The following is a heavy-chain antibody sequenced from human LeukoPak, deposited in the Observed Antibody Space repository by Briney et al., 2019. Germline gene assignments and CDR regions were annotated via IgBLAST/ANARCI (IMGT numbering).Heavy chain of an antibody. CDR1: GGSISDYY. CDR2: INASGTT. Sequence: SETPSLTCSVSGGSISDYYWTWIRQPAGKGLEWIGRINASGTTRYNPSLKSRLAMSVDTSKSQFSLKLTSVTAADTAVYFCTRGLAAAYDYNWFDSWGQGTLVTVSS. D-gene: IGHD5-12*01. J-gene: IGHJ5*01. CDR3: TRGLAAAYDYNWFDS. V-gene: IGHV4-4*07.